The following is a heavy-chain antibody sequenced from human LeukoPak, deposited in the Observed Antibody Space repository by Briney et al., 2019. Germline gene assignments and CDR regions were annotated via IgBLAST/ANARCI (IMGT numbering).Heavy chain of an antibody. V-gene: IGHV3-43*02. D-gene: IGHD3-10*01. Sequence: GGSLRLSCSASGLTFYDQAMHWVRQAPGTGLEWVSLSWNDGSTYYADSVRGRFTISRGISKNSLYLEMSSLRTEYTALYYCASQTKYYSGSAGSYWGAFDLWGQGTMVTVSS. J-gene: IGHJ3*01. CDR1: GLTFYDQA. CDR3: ASQTKYYSGSAGSYWGAFDL. CDR2: SWNDGST.